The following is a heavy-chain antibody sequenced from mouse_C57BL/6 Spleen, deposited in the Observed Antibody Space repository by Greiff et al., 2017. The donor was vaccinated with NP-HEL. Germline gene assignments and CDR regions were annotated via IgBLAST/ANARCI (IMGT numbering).Heavy chain of an antibody. Sequence: QVQLKQPGAELVKPGASVKVSCKASGYTFTSYWMHWVKQRPGQGLEWIGRIHPSDSDTNYNQKFKGKATLTVDKSSSTAYMQLSSLTSEDSAVYYCAISCYYGSSYDAMDYWGQGTSVTVSS. CDR2: IHPSDSDT. CDR1: GYTFTSYW. V-gene: IGHV1-74*01. J-gene: IGHJ4*01. CDR3: AISCYYGSSYDAMDY. D-gene: IGHD1-1*01.